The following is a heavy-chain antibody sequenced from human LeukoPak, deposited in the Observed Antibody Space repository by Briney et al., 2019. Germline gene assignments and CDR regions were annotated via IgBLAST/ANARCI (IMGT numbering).Heavy chain of an antibody. CDR3: ARAGGNCSSTSCSRGRWFDP. J-gene: IGHJ5*02. CDR2: INLNSGGT. D-gene: IGHD2-2*01. Sequence: ASVKVSCKASGYTFTGYYMHWVRQAPGQGLEWRGWINLNSGGTNYAKKFQGRVTITRDTSTSTAYMGLSRLRSDDTAVYYCARAGGNCSSTSCSRGRWFDPWGQGTLVTVSS. V-gene: IGHV1-2*02. CDR1: GYTFTGYY.